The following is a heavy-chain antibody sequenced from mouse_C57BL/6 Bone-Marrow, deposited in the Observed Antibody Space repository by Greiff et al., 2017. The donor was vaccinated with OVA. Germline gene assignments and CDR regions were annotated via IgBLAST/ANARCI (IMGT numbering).Heavy chain of an antibody. CDR3: AIPYYYGSSRDFDV. CDR2: IHPSDSDT. J-gene: IGHJ1*03. D-gene: IGHD1-1*01. CDR1: GYTFTSYW. V-gene: IGHV1-74*01. Sequence: QVQLQQPGAELVKPGASVKVSCKASGYTFTSYWMHWVKQRPGQGLEWIGRIHPSDSDTNYNQKFKGKATLTVDKSSSTAYMQLSSLTSEDSAVYYCAIPYYYGSSRDFDVWGTGTTVTVSS.